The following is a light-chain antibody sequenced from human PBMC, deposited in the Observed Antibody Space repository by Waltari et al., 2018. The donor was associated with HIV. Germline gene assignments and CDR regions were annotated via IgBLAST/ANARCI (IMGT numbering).Light chain of an antibody. Sequence: QSVLTQPPSASGTPGRRVTISCSGSISNIGSNTANWYQQLPETAPKLLISSNNQRPSGVPDRFSGSKSGTSASLAISGLQSEDEADYYCATWDDSLSWVFGGGTKLTVL. J-gene: IGLJ3*02. CDR1: ISNIGSNT. CDR3: ATWDDSLSWV. V-gene: IGLV1-44*01. CDR2: SNN.